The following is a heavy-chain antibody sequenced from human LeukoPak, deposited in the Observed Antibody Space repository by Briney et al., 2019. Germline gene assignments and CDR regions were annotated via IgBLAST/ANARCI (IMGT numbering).Heavy chain of an antibody. V-gene: IGHV1-18*01. Sequence: GASVTVSCKASGYTFTSYGISWVRQAPGQGLEWMGWISAYNGNTNYAQKLQGRVTMTTDTSTSTAYMELRSLRSDDTAVYYCARAFYCSSTSCYFNYYYYYMDVWGKGTTVTVSS. CDR1: GYTFTSYG. CDR3: ARAFYCSSTSCYFNYYYYYMDV. J-gene: IGHJ6*03. CDR2: ISAYNGNT. D-gene: IGHD2-2*01.